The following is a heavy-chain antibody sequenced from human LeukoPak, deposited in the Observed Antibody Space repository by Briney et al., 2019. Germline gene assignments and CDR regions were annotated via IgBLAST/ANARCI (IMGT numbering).Heavy chain of an antibody. J-gene: IGHJ4*02. V-gene: IGHV3-7*01. Sequence: PGGSLRLSCTTSGFTFTDYWMTWVRQAPGKGLEWVANINQDGSKKFYVDSVKGRFTISRDNAKNSLYLQMNSLRVEDTAVYYCAKLAKYFYGSETYYFFEHWGQGTPVTASS. D-gene: IGHD3-10*01. CDR1: GFTFTDYW. CDR3: AKLAKYFYGSETYYFFEH. CDR2: INQDGSKK.